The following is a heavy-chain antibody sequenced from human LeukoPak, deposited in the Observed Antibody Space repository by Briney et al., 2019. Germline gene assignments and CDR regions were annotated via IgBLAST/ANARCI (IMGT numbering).Heavy chain of an antibody. V-gene: IGHV4-59*01. CDR1: GGSISSYY. Sequence: PSETLSPTCTVSGGSISSYYWSWIRQPPGKGLEWIGYIYYSGSTNYNPSLKSRVTISVDTSKNQFSLKLSSVTAADTAVYYCASGFTIGTFDPWGQGTLVTVSS. CDR2: IYYSGST. D-gene: IGHD3-9*01. CDR3: ASGFTIGTFDP. J-gene: IGHJ5*02.